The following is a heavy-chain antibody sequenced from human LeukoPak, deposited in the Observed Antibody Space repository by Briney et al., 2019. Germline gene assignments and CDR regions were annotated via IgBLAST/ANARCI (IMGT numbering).Heavy chain of an antibody. D-gene: IGHD5-12*01. V-gene: IGHV5-51*01. J-gene: IGHJ3*02. CDR2: VYPGDSDT. Sequence: GESLKISCKGSGYSFTSYWIGWVRQMPGKGLEWMGIVYPGDSDTRYSPSFQGQVTISADKSISTAYLQWSSLKASDTAMYYCARQEAGYSGYDSGAFDIWGQGTMVTVSS. CDR1: GYSFTSYW. CDR3: ARQEAGYSGYDSGAFDI.